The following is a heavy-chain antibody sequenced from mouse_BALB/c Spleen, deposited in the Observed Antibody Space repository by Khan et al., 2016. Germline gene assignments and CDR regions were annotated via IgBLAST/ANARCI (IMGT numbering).Heavy chain of an antibody. D-gene: IGHD4-1*02. V-gene: IGHV1-4*01. J-gene: IGHJ2*01. Sequence: QVQLKESGAELARPGASVKMSCKASGYTFTSYTMHWVKQRPGQGLEWIGYINPSSGYTKYNQKFKAKSTLTADKSSITAYMQLSSLTSEDSAVYYCATTHERWGQGTTLTVSS. CDR1: GYTFTSYT. CDR2: INPSSGYT. CDR3: ATTHER.